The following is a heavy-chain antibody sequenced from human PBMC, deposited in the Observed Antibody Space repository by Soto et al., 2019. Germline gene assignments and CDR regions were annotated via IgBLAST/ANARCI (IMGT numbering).Heavy chain of an antibody. CDR1: GFSFCTYT. J-gene: IGHJ6*02. D-gene: IGHD6-19*01. V-gene: IGHV3-21*01. CDR3: ARDHEYTSGWSHGMDV. Sequence: GGSLRLSCVASGFSFCTYTMNWFRQAPGKGLEWVSSITGSSDYTYYSGSVTGRLTISRDNANNSLFLQMNSLRGEDTAVYYCARDHEYTSGWSHGMDVWGQGTTVTVSS. CDR2: ITGSSDYT.